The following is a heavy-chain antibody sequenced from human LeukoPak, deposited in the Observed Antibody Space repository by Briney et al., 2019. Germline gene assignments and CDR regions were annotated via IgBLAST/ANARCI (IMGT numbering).Heavy chain of an antibody. J-gene: IGHJ4*02. Sequence: AGGSLRLSCVASGFTFISYTMHWVRQAPGKGLEYVSGISSSGCNTYYSDSVKGRLSISRDNSKNTLYLQMGSLRAEDMAVYYCARDARPYCGGDCSIDYWGEGTLVSVSS. D-gene: IGHD2-21*02. CDR3: ARDARPYCGGDCSIDY. CDR1: GFTFISYT. V-gene: IGHV3-64*02. CDR2: ISSSGCNT.